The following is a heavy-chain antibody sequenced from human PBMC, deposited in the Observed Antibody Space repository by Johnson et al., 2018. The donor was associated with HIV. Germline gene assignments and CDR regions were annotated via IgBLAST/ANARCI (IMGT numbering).Heavy chain of an antibody. Sequence: VQLVESGGGVVQPGGSLRLSCAASGVTFSNYAMSWVRQAPGKGLEWVSAISGTNKYSPDSVKGRFTISRDNSKNTVYLQMNRLRPEDTAVYYCAKIRRAYYEDAFDMWGLGTMVTGAS. V-gene: IGHV3-23*04. D-gene: IGHD3-22*01. CDR3: AKIRRAYYEDAFDM. CDR1: GVTFSNYA. J-gene: IGHJ3*02. CDR2: ISGTNK.